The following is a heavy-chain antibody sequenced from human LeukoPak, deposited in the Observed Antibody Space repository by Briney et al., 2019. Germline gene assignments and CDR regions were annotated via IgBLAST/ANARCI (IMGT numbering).Heavy chain of an antibody. CDR3: ARLYLPYTSAWYGSAFDI. D-gene: IGHD6-13*01. CDR1: GYSFTSYW. CDR2: LYPGDSDT. Sequence: GESLKISCKGSGYSFTSYWIAWVRQMPGKGLEWMGILYPGDSDTRYSPSFQGQVTISADRSITTAYLQWSSLKASDTAMYYCARLYLPYTSAWYGSAFDIWGQGTMVTVSS. V-gene: IGHV5-51*01. J-gene: IGHJ3*02.